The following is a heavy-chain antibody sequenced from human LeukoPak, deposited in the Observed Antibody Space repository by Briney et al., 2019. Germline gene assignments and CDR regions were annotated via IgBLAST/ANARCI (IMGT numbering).Heavy chain of an antibody. CDR1: GGTFSSYA. J-gene: IGHJ4*02. V-gene: IGHV1-69*13. Sequence: GASVQVSCKASGGTFSSYAISWVRQAPGQGLEWMGGIIPIFGTANYAQKFQGRVTITADESTSTAYMELSSLRSEDTAVYYCATDLQLNGYNLWGQGTLVTVSS. D-gene: IGHD5-24*01. CDR2: IIPIFGTA. CDR3: ATDLQLNGYNL.